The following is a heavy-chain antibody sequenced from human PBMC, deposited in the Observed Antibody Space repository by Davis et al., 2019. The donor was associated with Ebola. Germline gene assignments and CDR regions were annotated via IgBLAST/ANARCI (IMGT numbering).Heavy chain of an antibody. CDR3: AKEGYSYASDY. Sequence: GESLKISCAASGFTFSSYAMHWVRQAPGKGLEWVAVISYDGSNKYYADSVKGRFTISRDNSKNTLYLQMNSLRAEDTAVYYCAKEGYSYASDYWGQGTLVTVSS. J-gene: IGHJ4*02. CDR1: GFTFSSYA. V-gene: IGHV3-30-3*01. CDR2: ISYDGSNK. D-gene: IGHD5-18*01.